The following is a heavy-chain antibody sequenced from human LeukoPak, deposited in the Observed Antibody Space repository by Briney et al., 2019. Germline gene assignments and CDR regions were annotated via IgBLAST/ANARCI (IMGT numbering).Heavy chain of an antibody. D-gene: IGHD3-10*01. J-gene: IGHJ6*03. CDR2: MNPNSGNT. Sequence: GASVKASCKASGYTFTSYDINWVRQATGQGLEWMGWMNPNSGNTGYAQKFQGRVTMTRNTSISTAYMELSSLRSEDTAVYYCARGAERVRGVIIDLFYMDVWGKGTTVTVSS. V-gene: IGHV1-8*01. CDR3: ARGAERVRGVIIDLFYMDV. CDR1: GYTFTSYD.